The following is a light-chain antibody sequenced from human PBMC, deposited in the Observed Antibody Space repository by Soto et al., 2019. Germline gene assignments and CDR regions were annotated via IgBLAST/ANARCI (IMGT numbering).Light chain of an antibody. CDR3: QHYNSWPPLT. CDR2: GAS. Sequence: EIVMTQSPATLSVSPGERATLSCRASQSVSSNLAWYQQKPGQAPRLLIYGASTRATGIPARFSGSGSGTEITLTISSLQSEDLAVYYCQHYNSWPPLTFGGGTKVEIK. J-gene: IGKJ4*01. CDR1: QSVSSN. V-gene: IGKV3-15*01.